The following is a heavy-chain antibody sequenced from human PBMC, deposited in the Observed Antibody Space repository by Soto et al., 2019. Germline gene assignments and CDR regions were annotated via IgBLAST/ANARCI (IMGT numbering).Heavy chain of an antibody. V-gene: IGHV4-59*01. J-gene: IGHJ3*02. CDR2: IYYSGST. Sequence: PSETLSLTCTVSGGSISSYYWSWIRQPPGKGLEWIGYIYYSGSTNYNPSLKSRATISVDTSKNQFSLKLSSVTAADTAVYYCARDLFYDTNAFDIWGQGTMVTVSS. D-gene: IGHD3-16*01. CDR3: ARDLFYDTNAFDI. CDR1: GGSISSYY.